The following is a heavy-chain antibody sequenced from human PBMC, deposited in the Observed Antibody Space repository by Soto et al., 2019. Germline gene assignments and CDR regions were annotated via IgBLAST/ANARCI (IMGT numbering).Heavy chain of an antibody. V-gene: IGHV4-31*03. D-gene: IGHD4-17*01. CDR3: ARTGPYGGKKGNYFDY. J-gene: IGHJ4*02. CDR1: GGSISSGGYY. CDR2: IYYSGST. Sequence: QVQLQESGPGLVKPSQTLSLTCTVSGGSISSGGYYWSWIRQHPGKGLEWIGYIYYSGSTYYNPSLKSRVTISVDTSKNQFSLKLSSVTAADTAAYYCARTGPYGGKKGNYFDYWGQGTLVTVSS.